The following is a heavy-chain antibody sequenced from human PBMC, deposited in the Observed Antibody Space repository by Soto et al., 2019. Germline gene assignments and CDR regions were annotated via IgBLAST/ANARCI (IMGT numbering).Heavy chain of an antibody. CDR3: ARDLLAAEGFDF. J-gene: IGHJ4*02. V-gene: IGHV4-61*01. D-gene: IGHD6-13*01. CDR2: IYYSGST. Sequence: QVQLQESGPGLVKPSETLSLTCTVSGGSVSSGSYYWSWIRQPPGKGLEWIGYIYYSGSTNYNPSLKSRVTISVDTSKNQYSLELSSVTAADTAVYYCARDLLAAEGFDFWGQGTLVTVSS. CDR1: GGSVSSGSYY.